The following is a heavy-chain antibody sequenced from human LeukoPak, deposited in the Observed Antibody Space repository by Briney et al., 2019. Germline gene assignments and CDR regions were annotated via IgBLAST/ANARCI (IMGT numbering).Heavy chain of an antibody. CDR1: GFTFSRHA. V-gene: IGHV3-7*03. J-gene: IGHJ6*02. CDR3: AKVVVAGSFNGMDV. CDR2: IKQDGSEK. Sequence: HPGGSLRLSCAASGFTFSRHAMHWVRQAPGKGLEWVANIKQDGSEKYYVDSVKGRFTISRDNAKNSLYLQMNSLRAEDTALYYCAKVVVAGSFNGMDVWGQGTTVTVSS. D-gene: IGHD6-19*01.